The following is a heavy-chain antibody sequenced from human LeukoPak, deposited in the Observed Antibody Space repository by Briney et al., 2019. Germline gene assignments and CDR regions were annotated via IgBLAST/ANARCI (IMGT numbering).Heavy chain of an antibody. CDR1: GFTFSIYS. D-gene: IGHD3-10*01. J-gene: IGHJ6*02. V-gene: IGHV3-48*01. Sequence: GGSLRLSCAASGFTFSIYSMNWVRQAPGKGLEWVSFISYNGDTILYADSVKGRFTTSRDNSKNTLYLQMNSLRAEDTAVYYCAKGIAWFGDLFYYYGMDVWGQGTTVTVSS. CDR2: ISYNGDTI. CDR3: AKGIAWFGDLFYYYGMDV.